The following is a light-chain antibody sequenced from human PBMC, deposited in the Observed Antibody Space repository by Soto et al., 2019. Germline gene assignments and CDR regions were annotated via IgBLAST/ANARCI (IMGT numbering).Light chain of an antibody. CDR2: DVS. Sequence: QSVLTQPRSVSGSPGQSVTISCTGTSGDVGTYDFVSWYQQHPGKAPRLMILDVSERPSGVPDRFSGSKSGNTASLTISGLQAEDEADYYCCLYAVTFYVFGTGTRSPS. CDR1: SGDVGTYDF. J-gene: IGLJ1*01. CDR3: CLYAVTFYV. V-gene: IGLV2-11*01.